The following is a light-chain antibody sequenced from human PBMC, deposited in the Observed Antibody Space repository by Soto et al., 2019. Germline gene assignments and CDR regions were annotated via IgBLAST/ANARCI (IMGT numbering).Light chain of an antibody. CDR1: SSDIGAGYD. J-gene: IGLJ1*01. CDR3: QSYDSSLTTYV. CDR2: SNA. V-gene: IGLV1-40*01. Sequence: QLVLTQPPSVSEAPGHRVTISCTGTSSDIGAGYDVHWYQQLPGAAPKLLIYSNAIRPSGVPDRFSASKSGTSASLAITGLRAEDEADYYCQSYDSSLTTYVFGTGTKLTVL.